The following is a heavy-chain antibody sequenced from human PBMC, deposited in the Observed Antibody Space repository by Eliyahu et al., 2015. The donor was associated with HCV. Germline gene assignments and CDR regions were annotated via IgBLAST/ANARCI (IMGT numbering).Heavy chain of an antibody. CDR1: GXTFSSYS. Sequence: EVQLLESGGGLVQXGGSLXLSCEASGXTFSSYSMAWXRQAPGKGLEXVSSIDKSGRDTFYADSVRGRFTVSRDNSRNTLYLQMNNLRAEDTAVYYCVNGRPQIARYGVDVWGQGTTVTVS. J-gene: IGHJ6*02. V-gene: IGHV3-23*05. CDR3: VNGRPQIARYGVDV. CDR2: IDKSGRDT.